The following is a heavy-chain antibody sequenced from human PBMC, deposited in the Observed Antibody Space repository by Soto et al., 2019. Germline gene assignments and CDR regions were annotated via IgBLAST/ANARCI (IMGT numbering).Heavy chain of an antibody. V-gene: IGHV4-39*01. CDR3: ARQGLLWFGELSKDY. Sequence: SETLSLTCTVSGGSISSSSYYWGWIRQPPGKGLEWIGSIYYSGSTYYNPSLKSRVTISVDTSKNQFSLKLSSVTAADTAVYYCARQGLLWFGELSKDYWGQGTLVTVSS. CDR2: IYYSGST. D-gene: IGHD3-10*01. J-gene: IGHJ4*02. CDR1: GGSISSSSYY.